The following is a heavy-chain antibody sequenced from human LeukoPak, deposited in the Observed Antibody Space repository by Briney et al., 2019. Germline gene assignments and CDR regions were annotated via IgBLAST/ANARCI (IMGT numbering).Heavy chain of an antibody. CDR3: ARDGSYFLPCWFDL. V-gene: IGHV1-18*01. D-gene: IGHD1-26*01. CDR1: GYTFTSYG. Sequence: GASVKVPCKASGYTFTSYGISWVRQAPGQGLEWMGWISAYNGNTNYAQKLQGRVTMTTDTSTSTAYMEQRSLRSDDTAVYYCARDGSYFLPCWFDLWGQGTLVTVSS. CDR2: ISAYNGNT. J-gene: IGHJ5*02.